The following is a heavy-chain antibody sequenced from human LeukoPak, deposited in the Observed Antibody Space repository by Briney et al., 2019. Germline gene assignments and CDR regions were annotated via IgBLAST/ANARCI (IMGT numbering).Heavy chain of an antibody. CDR2: ITGDGGTT. D-gene: IGHD3-22*01. CDR1: GFTFRNYA. J-gene: IGHJ4*02. V-gene: IGHV3-64*01. Sequence: GGSLRLSCAASGFTFRNYAMQWVRQAPGEGLEYVSPITGDGGTTYYASSVKGRFTISRDNSKNTLYLQMGNLRADDMAVYYCARIYYYSGGHYYDYWGQGTLVTVSS. CDR3: ARIYYYSGGHYYDY.